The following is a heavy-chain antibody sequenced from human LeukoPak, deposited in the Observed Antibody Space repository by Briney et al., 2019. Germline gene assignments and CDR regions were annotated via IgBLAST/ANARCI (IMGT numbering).Heavy chain of an antibody. Sequence: PEGSLRLSCAASGFTVSSNYMSWVRQAPGKGLEWVSVIYSGGSTYYADSVKGRFTISRDNSKNTLYLQMNSLRAEDTAVYYCASGGLSVRGAYNYYYYGMDVWGKGTTVTVSS. D-gene: IGHD3-10*01. CDR1: GFTVSSNY. CDR3: ASGGLSVRGAYNYYYYGMDV. CDR2: IYSGGST. V-gene: IGHV3-53*01. J-gene: IGHJ6*04.